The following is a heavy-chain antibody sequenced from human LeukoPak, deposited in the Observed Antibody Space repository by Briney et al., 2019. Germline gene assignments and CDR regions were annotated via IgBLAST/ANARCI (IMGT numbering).Heavy chain of an antibody. J-gene: IGHJ4*02. CDR3: ARGGRDGYYVY. CDR1: GFTFDDYA. V-gene: IGHV3-9*01. CDR2: ISWNSGSI. Sequence: GGSLRLSCAASGFTFDDYAMHWVRQAPGKGLEWVSGISWNSGSIGYADSVKGRFTISRDNAKNSLYLQMNSLRAEDTAVYYCARGGRDGYYVYWGQGTLVTVSS. D-gene: IGHD2-15*01.